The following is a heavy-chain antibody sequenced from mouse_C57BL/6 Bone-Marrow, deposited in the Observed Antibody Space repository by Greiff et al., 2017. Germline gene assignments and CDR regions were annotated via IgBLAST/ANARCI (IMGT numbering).Heavy chain of an antibody. CDR3: ASQELGAWFAY. V-gene: IGHV7-3*01. CDR2: IRNKANGYTT. D-gene: IGHD1-3*01. CDR1: GFTFTDYY. J-gene: IGHJ3*01. Sequence: EVKLMESGGGLVQPGGSLSLSCAASGFTFTDYYMSWVRQPPGKALEWLGFIRNKANGYTTEYSASVKGRFTISRDNSQSILYLQMNALRAEDSATYYCASQELGAWFAYWGQGTLVTVSA.